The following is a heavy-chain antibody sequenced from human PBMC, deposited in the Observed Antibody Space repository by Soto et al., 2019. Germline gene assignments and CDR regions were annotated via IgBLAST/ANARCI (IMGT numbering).Heavy chain of an antibody. J-gene: IGHJ6*02. CDR3: GREWELRPDGMDV. CDR1: GGTFSSYA. Sequence: SVNVSCKASGGTFSSYAISWVLQAPGQGLEWMGGIIPIFGTANYAQKFQGRVTMTRDTSTSTVYMELSSLRSEDTAVYYCGREWELRPDGMDVWGQGTTVTVSS. CDR2: IIPIFGTA. D-gene: IGHD1-26*01. V-gene: IGHV1-69*05.